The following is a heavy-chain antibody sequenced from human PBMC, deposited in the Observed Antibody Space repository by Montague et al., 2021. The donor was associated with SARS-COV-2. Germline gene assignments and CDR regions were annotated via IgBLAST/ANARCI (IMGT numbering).Heavy chain of an antibody. CDR1: GDSVFSKSVA. J-gene: IGHJ3*02. V-gene: IGHV6-1*01. CDR2: TYYRSKWDS. Sequence: CAISGDSVFSKSVAWNWNRQSPSRGLEWLRRTYYRSKWDSDYAESVKRRLVITPDTSKNQVSLQLNSVIPEDTAVYFCASSGITLTGLDAFDIWGQGQWSPSLQ. CDR3: ASSGITLTGLDAFDI. D-gene: IGHD3-9*01.